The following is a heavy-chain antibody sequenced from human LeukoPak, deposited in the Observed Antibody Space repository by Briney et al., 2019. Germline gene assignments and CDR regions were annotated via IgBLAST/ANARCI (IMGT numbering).Heavy chain of an antibody. J-gene: IGHJ4*02. D-gene: IGHD4-11*01. CDR1: GFTFRSYA. CDR2: ICAGGTSS. Sequence: GGSLRLSCTASGFTFRSYAMNWVRQAPGKGLDWVSAICAGGTSSYYADFVKRRFTISRDNSSNTLYLQMHRLRADDTAVYYCAKDLDYTTDGYYFDYWGQGTLVTVTS. CDR3: AKDLDYTTDGYYFDY. V-gene: IGHV3-23*01.